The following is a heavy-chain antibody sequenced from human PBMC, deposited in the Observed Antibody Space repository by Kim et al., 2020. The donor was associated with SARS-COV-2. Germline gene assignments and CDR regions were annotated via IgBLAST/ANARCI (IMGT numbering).Heavy chain of an antibody. CDR3: TSRGFYDSSGYYYVQH. D-gene: IGHD3-22*01. V-gene: IGHV3-15*01. J-gene: IGHJ1*01. CDR1: GFTFSNAW. CDR2: IKSKTDGGTT. Sequence: GGSLRLSCAASGFTFSNAWMSWVRQAPGKGQWVGRIKSKTDGGTTDYAAPVKGRFTISRDDSKNTLYLQMNSLKTEDTAVYYCTSRGFYDSSGYYYVQHWGQGTLVTVSS.